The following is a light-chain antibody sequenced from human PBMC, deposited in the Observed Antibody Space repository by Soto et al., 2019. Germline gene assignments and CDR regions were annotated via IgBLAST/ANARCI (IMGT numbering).Light chain of an antibody. Sequence: QSVLTQPRSVSGSPGQSVIISCNGTSNDVGAYNYVSWYQQHPGKAPKLVIYDVSKRPSGVPARFSGSKSGNTASLTISGLQAEDEADYFCCSYAVRDTFYVFGTGTKVTVL. V-gene: IGLV2-11*01. CDR3: CSYAVRDTFYV. J-gene: IGLJ1*01. CDR1: SNDVGAYNY. CDR2: DVS.